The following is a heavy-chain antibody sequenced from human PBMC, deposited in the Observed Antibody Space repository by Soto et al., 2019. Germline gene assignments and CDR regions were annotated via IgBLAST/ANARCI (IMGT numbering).Heavy chain of an antibody. J-gene: IGHJ4*02. D-gene: IGHD6-6*01. Sequence: GGSLRLSCAASGFTFSSYSMNWVRQAPGKGLEWVSYISSSSSTIYYADSVKGRFTISRDNAKNSLYLQMNSLRDEDTAVYYCAREMRRGQYSSSYYIDYWGQGTLVTVSS. V-gene: IGHV3-48*02. CDR1: GFTFSSYS. CDR2: ISSSSSTI. CDR3: AREMRRGQYSSSYYIDY.